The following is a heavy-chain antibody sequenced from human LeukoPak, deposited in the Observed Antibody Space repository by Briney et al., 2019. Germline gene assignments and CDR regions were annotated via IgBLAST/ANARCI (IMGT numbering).Heavy chain of an antibody. CDR2: ISANNGRT. CDR1: GYTFTSYG. Sequence: ASVKVSCKASGYTFTSYGISWVRQAPGQGLEWMGWISANNGRTKYAQNLQGRVSMTADTSTNTAYMELRSLRSDDTAVYYCARGYMTTIIEWFDPWGQGTPVIVSS. CDR3: ARGYMTTIIEWFDP. V-gene: IGHV1-18*01. D-gene: IGHD4-17*01. J-gene: IGHJ5*02.